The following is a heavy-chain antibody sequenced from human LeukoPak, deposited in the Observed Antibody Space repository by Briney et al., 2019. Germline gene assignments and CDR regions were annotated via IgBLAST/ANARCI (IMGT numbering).Heavy chain of an antibody. CDR1: GYTFTNYG. CDR3: ARGMEQWLVTGFAY. CDR2: ISPHNGNA. V-gene: IGHV1-18*01. D-gene: IGHD6-19*01. Sequence: ASVKVSCKASGYTFTNYGISWVRQAPGQGLEWMGWISPHNGNANYAQKLQDRVTMTTDTSTGTAYMELRSLRSDDTAVYYCARGMEQWLVTGFAYWGQGTLVTVSS. J-gene: IGHJ4*02.